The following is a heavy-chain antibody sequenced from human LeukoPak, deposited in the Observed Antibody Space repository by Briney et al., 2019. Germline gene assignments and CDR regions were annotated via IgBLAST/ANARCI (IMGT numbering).Heavy chain of an antibody. CDR1: GGSFSGYY. J-gene: IGHJ4*02. CDR3: ARHYYYGSGSYLFDY. D-gene: IGHD3-10*01. CDR2: INHSGST. Sequence: PSETLSLTCAVYGGSFSGYYWSWIRQPPGKGLEWIGEINHSGSTNYNPSLKSRVTISVDTSKNQFSLKLSSVTAADTAVYYCARHYYYGSGSYLFDYWGQGTLVTVSS. V-gene: IGHV4-34*01.